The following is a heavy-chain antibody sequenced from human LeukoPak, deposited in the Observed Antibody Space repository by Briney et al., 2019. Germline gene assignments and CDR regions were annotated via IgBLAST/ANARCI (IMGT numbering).Heavy chain of an antibody. Sequence: SETLSLTCTVSGGSISSYYWSWIRQPPGKGLEWIGYIYYSGSTNYNPSLKSRVTISVDTSKNQFSLKLSSVTAADTAVYYCAGQVVLAGDCFDPWGQGTLVTVSS. J-gene: IGHJ5*02. D-gene: IGHD6-13*01. CDR3: AGQVVLAGDCFDP. CDR2: IYYSGST. V-gene: IGHV4-59*01. CDR1: GGSISSYY.